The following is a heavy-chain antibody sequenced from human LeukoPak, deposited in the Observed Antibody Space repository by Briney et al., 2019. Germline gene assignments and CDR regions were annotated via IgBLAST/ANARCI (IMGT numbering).Heavy chain of an antibody. CDR1: GASISGYW. CDR3: ARLTRLSTSPDRYYLDY. Sequence: PSETLSLTCDVSGASISGYWWSWIRQPAGKGLEWIGYIYTSGGTNYIPSLKGRVTISIDTSKNQFSLKLSSVTAADSAVYYCARLTRLSTSPDRYYLDYWGQGTLVTVSS. D-gene: IGHD6-6*01. V-gene: IGHV4-4*09. CDR2: IYTSGGT. J-gene: IGHJ4*02.